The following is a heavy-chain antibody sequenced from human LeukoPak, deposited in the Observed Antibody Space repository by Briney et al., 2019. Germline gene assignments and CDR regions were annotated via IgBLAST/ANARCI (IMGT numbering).Heavy chain of an antibody. CDR2: ISWNSGSI. CDR3: PLELGEGFDY. CDR1: GFTFDDYA. J-gene: IGHJ4*02. D-gene: IGHD1-7*01. V-gene: IGHV3-9*01. Sequence: PGRSLRLSCAASGFTFDDYAMHWVRQAPGKGLEWVSGISWNSGSIGYADSVKGRFTISRDNAKNSLYLQMNSLRAEDTAVYYCPLELGEGFDYWGQGTLVTVSS.